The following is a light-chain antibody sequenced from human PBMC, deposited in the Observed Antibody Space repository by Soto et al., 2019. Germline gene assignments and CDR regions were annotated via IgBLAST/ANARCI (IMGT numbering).Light chain of an antibody. V-gene: IGKV3-11*01. CDR1: QSVSSY. J-gene: IGKJ5*01. CDR2: DAS. Sequence: EIVLTQSPATLSLSPGERATLSCRASQSVSSYLAWYQQKPGQAPRLLIYDASNRATGIPARFSGSASGTDFTLTISSLEPEDFAVYYCQQRSNWRVITFGQGTRLEIK. CDR3: QQRSNWRVIT.